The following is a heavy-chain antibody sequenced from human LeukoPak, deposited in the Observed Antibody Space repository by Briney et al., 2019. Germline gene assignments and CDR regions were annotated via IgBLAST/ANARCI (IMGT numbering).Heavy chain of an antibody. CDR1: GGSFSGYY. J-gene: IGHJ1*01. CDR2: INHRGST. CDR3: ARGGVGARLQH. V-gene: IGHV4-34*01. Sequence: SETPSLTCAVYGGSFSGYYWTWIRQPPGKGLEWIGEINHRGSTNYNPSLKSRVTISVDTSKNQFSLKLTSVTAADTAVYYCARGGVGARLQHWGQGTLVTVSS. D-gene: IGHD1-26*01.